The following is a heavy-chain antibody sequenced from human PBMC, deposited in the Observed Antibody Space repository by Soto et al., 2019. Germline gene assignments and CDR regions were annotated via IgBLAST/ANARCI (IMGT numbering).Heavy chain of an antibody. J-gene: IGHJ6*02. Sequence: GASVKVSCKASGYTFTGYYMHWVRQARGQGLEWMGWINPNSGGTNYAQKFQGRVTMTRDTSISTAYMELSRLRSDDTAVYYCARDMGAARILTQYYYYGMAVWGQGNTVTVSS. CDR3: ARDMGAARILTQYYYYGMAV. CDR2: INPNSGGT. V-gene: IGHV1-2*02. CDR1: GYTFTGYY. D-gene: IGHD1-26*01.